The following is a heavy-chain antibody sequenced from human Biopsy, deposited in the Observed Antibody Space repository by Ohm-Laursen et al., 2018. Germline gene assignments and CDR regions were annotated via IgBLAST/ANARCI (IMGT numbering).Heavy chain of an antibody. Sequence: SDTLSLTCTVSGGSFSGYYWSWIRQPPGKGLEWIGYISGISNTNYNPSLKSRFTLSTDTSEPQFSFRLTSVTAADTAVYYCAGDYDTSGYYYVSWGQGTLVTASS. D-gene: IGHD3-22*01. V-gene: IGHV4-59*08. CDR2: ISGISNT. CDR1: GGSFSGYY. CDR3: AGDYDTSGYYYVS. J-gene: IGHJ5*02.